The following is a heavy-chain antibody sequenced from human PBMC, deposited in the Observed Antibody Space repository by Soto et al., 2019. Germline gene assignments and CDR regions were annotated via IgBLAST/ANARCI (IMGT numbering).Heavy chain of an antibody. CDR2: IDTDGGGT. D-gene: IGHD4-17*01. CDR3: ATVFDV. V-gene: IGHV3-74*01. CDR1: GFTFRSHR. Sequence: EVQLVESGGGLVQPGGSLRVSCAASGFTFRSHRIHSLRQAPGKGLEWVSRIDTDGGGTSYAEYVKGRFTSSTDNAENTVYLQMNGLRVEDTDVYYCATVFDVWGQGTLVTVSS. J-gene: IGHJ4*02.